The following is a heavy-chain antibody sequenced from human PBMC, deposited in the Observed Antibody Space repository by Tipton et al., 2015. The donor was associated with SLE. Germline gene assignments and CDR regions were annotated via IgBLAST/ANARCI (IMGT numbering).Heavy chain of an antibody. CDR1: GFTFSSYE. J-gene: IGHJ5*02. CDR2: ISSSGSTI. D-gene: IGHD1-26*01. Sequence: SLRLSCAASGFTFSSYEMNWVRQAPGKGLEWVSYISSSGSTIYYADSVKGRFTISRDNAKNSLYLQMNSLRAEDTAVYYCARVGGIQDWCDPWGQGTLVTVSS. CDR3: ARVGGIQDWCDP. V-gene: IGHV3-48*03.